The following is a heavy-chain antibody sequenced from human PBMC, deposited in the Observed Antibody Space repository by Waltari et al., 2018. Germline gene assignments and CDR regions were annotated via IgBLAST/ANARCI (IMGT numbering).Heavy chain of an antibody. D-gene: IGHD1-26*01. Sequence: EVQLVESGGGLVQPGGSLRLSCAASGFIFSDHYLDWGRQAPGKGLEWVGQTRNKRHSYTTEFAASVKRTFTISRDASRNALYLQMNSLNTEDTAVYYCARWESGAPVNWGRGTLVTVSS. CDR3: ARWESGAPVN. CDR2: TRNKRHSYTT. CDR1: GFIFSDHY. V-gene: IGHV3-72*01. J-gene: IGHJ4*02.